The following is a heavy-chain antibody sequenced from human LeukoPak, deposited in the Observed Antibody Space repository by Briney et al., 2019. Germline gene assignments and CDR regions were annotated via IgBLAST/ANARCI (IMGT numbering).Heavy chain of an antibody. CDR1: GLTFSDYA. D-gene: IGHD4-17*01. CDR2: ITSGGAP. Sequence: GGSLRLSFAASGLTFSDYAVTWVRRAPGQGLEWGSAITSGGAPRYADSVKGRFTISRDNSKNTLYLQMNSLRAEDTVQYFCARDPNGDYIGAYEFWGRGTVVTVSS. V-gene: IGHV3-23*01. CDR3: ARDPNGDYIGAYEF. J-gene: IGHJ3*01.